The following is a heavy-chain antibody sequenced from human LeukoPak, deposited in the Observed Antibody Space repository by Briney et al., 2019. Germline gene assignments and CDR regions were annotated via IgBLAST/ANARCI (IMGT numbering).Heavy chain of an antibody. V-gene: IGHV1-46*01. D-gene: IGHD3-22*01. CDR1: GYTFTSYY. Sequence: GASVKVSCKASGYTFTSYYMHWVRQTPGQGLEWMGIINPSGGSTSYAQKFQGRVTMTRDTSTSTVYMELSSLRSEDTAVYYCARDIRDSSGYYSFDYWGQGTLVTVSS. CDR2: INPSGGST. J-gene: IGHJ4*02. CDR3: ARDIRDSSGYYSFDY.